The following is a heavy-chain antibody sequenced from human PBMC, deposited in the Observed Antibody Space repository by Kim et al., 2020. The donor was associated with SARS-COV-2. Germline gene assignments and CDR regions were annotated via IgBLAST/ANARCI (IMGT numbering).Heavy chain of an antibody. CDR3: VTAPGYFSCSSCYY. J-gene: IGHJ6*01. Sequence: GGSLRLSCATSGFTSSRNTMNWVRQAPGKGLEWVSSISSSSTFLYYADSVKGRFTISRDNAKNSLYLQMNSLRAEDKAVYYCVTAPGYFSCSSCYY. CDR2: ISSSSTFL. D-gene: IGHD2-2*01. V-gene: IGHV3-21*01. CDR1: GFTSSRNT.